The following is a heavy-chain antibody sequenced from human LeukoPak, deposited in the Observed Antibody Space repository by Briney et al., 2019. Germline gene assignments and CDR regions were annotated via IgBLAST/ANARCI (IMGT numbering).Heavy chain of an antibody. D-gene: IGHD1-1*01. V-gene: IGHV3-48*02. CDR1: GFTFSTYS. J-gene: IGHJ2*01. CDR3: ARVGHWNSLEYWYFDL. CDR2: ISSSTSTT. Sequence: GGSLRLSCAASGFTFSTYSMKWVRQAPGRGLEWVSYISSSTSTTYYADSEKGRFTISRDDAKNSLYLQMNNLRDEDTAVYYCARVGHWNSLEYWYFDLWGRGTLVTVSS.